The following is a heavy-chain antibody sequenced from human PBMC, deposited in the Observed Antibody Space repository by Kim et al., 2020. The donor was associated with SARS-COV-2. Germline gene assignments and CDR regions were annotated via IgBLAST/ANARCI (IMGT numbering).Heavy chain of an antibody. D-gene: IGHD2-15*01. CDR3: ARDLSRVVVAATRWFDP. CDR1: GYTFTSYG. Sequence: ASVKVSCKASGYTFTSYGISWVRQAPGQGLEWMGWISAYNGNTNYAQKLQGRVTMTTDTSTSTAYMELRSLRSDDTAVYYCARDLSRVVVAATRWFDPWAREPWSPSPQ. J-gene: IGHJ5*02. V-gene: IGHV1-18*01. CDR2: ISAYNGNT.